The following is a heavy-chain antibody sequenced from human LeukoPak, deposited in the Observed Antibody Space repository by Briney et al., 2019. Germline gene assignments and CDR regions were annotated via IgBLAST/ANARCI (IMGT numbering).Heavy chain of an antibody. J-gene: IGHJ4*02. CDR2: FYYNGAT. Sequence: SETLSLTCTISGDSITSSNYYWGWIRQSPEKGLEWLGSFYYNGATYYNPSLSSRLTISEDTSKNQVSLKLSSVTAADTAVYFCARDTALAGRGGYFESWGQGTLVTVSS. V-gene: IGHV4-39*07. CDR1: GDSITSSNYY. CDR3: ARDTALAGRGGYFES. D-gene: IGHD6-19*01.